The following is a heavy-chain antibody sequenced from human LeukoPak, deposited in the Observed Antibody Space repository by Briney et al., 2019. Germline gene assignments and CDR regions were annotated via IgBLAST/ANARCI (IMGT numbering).Heavy chain of an antibody. J-gene: IGHJ3*02. CDR2: IIPIFGTA. D-gene: IGHD5-12*01. CDR3: AREGGYSGYDLRGYAFDI. CDR1: GGTFSSYA. V-gene: IGHV1-69*13. Sequence: ASVTVSCKASGGTFSSYAISWVRQAPGQGLEWMGGIIPIFGTANYAQKFQGRVTITADESTSTAYMELSSLRSEDTAVYYCAREGGYSGYDLRGYAFDIWGQGTMVTVSS.